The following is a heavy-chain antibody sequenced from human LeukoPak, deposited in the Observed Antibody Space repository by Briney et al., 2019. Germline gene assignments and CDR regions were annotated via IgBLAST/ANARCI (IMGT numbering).Heavy chain of an antibody. CDR3: ARHRSSSTSSAPQY. CDR2: IYPGDSDT. D-gene: IGHD2-2*01. J-gene: IGHJ4*02. V-gene: IGHV5-51*01. CDR1: GYSFTSHW. Sequence: GESLKISCKGSGYSFTSHWITWVRQMPGKGLEWMGIIYPGDSDTRYSPSFQGQVTISADKSISTAYLQWSSLKASDTAMYYCARHRSSSTSSAPQYWGQGTLVTVSS.